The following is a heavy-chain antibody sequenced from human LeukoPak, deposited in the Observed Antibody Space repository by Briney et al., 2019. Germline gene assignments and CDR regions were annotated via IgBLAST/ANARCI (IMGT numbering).Heavy chain of an antibody. CDR1: GFTFNTYW. V-gene: IGHV1-18*04. D-gene: IGHD6-19*01. Sequence: GESLKISCKGSGFTFNTYWISWVRQAPGQGLEWMGWISAYNGNTNYAQKLQGRVTMTTDTSTSTAYMELRSLRSDDTAVYYCARVPGGSSGWYVLGWGQGTLVTVSS. J-gene: IGHJ4*02. CDR3: ARVPGGSSGWYVLG. CDR2: ISAYNGNT.